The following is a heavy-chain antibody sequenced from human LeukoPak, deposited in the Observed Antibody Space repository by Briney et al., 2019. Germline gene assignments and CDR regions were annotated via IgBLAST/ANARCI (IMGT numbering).Heavy chain of an antibody. V-gene: IGHV1-24*01. J-gene: IGHJ4*02. D-gene: IGHD3-3*01. CDR2: FDPEDGET. CDR3: AISTWDFWSGYLPSDY. Sequence: ASVKVSCKVSGYTLTELSMHWVRQAPGKGLEWMGGFDPEDGETIYAQKFQGRVTMTEVTSTDTAYMELSSLRSEDTAVYYCAISTWDFWSGYLPSDYWGQGTLVTVSS. CDR1: GYTLTELS.